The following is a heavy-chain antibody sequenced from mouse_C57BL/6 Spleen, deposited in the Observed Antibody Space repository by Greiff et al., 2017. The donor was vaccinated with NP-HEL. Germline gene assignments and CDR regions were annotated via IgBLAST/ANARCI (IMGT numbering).Heavy chain of an antibody. CDR2: IYPSDSET. V-gene: IGHV1-61*01. CDR3: ARRGMVTTEWVYFDY. J-gene: IGHJ2*01. Sequence: QVHVKQPGAELVRPGSSVKLSCKASGYTFTSYWMDWVQQRPGQGLEWIGNIYPSDSETHYNQKFKDKATLTVDKSSSTAYMQLSSLTSEDSAVYYCARRGMVTTEWVYFDYWGQGTTLTVSS. CDR1: GYTFTSYW. D-gene: IGHD2-2*01.